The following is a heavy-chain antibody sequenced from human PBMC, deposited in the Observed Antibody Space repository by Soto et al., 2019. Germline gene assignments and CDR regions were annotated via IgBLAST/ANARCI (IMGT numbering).Heavy chain of an antibody. Sequence: GGSLRLSCAASGFTFSDHYMDWVRQAPGKGLEWVGRTRNKANSYTTEYAASVKGRFTFSRDDSENSLYLQMNSLKTEDTAVYYCARVNYGGYEAFDYWGQGTLVTVSS. D-gene: IGHD5-12*01. CDR3: ARVNYGGYEAFDY. J-gene: IGHJ4*02. CDR2: TRNKANSYTT. V-gene: IGHV3-72*01. CDR1: GFTFSDHY.